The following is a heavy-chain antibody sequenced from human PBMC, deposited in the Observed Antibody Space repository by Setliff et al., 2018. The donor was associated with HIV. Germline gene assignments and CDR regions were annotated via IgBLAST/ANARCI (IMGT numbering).Heavy chain of an antibody. Sequence: GGSLRLSCAASGFYFTNAWMTWVRQTPGKGLEWVGRIKSKIDGVTRHYAASVKGRFTISRNDSTDTLYLQMNSLEIEDTGVYYCTTGVLPQLYDVVGGDFWGQGTLVTVSS. CDR2: IKSKIDGVTR. J-gene: IGHJ4*02. CDR1: GFYFTNAW. V-gene: IGHV3-15*05. D-gene: IGHD3-10*02. CDR3: TTGVLPQLYDVVGGDF.